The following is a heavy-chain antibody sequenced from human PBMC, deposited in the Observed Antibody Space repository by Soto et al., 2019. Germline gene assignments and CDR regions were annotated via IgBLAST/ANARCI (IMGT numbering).Heavy chain of an antibody. CDR1: GFTFSSYG. V-gene: IGHV3-30*18. CDR3: AKESYSSSSYYYGMDV. J-gene: IGHJ6*02. D-gene: IGHD6-6*01. CDR2: ISYDGSNK. Sequence: QVQLVESGGGVVQPGRSLRLSCAASGFTFSSYGMHWVRQAPGVGLEWVAVISYDGSNKYYADSVKGRFTISRDNSKNTLFLQMNSLRGEDTAVYYCAKESYSSSSYYYGMDVWGQGTTVTVSS.